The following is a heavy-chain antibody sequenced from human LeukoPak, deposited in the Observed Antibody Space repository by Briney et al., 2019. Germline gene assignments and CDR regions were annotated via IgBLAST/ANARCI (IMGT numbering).Heavy chain of an antibody. CDR1: GFTFSSYE. J-gene: IGHJ4*02. Sequence: PGGSLRLSCAASGFTFSSYEMNWVRQAPGKGLEWVSYISSSGSTIYYADSVKGRFTISRDNSKNTLYLQMNSLRAEDTALYYCARSSHQMDIRFDFWGQGTLVTVSS. CDR2: ISSSGSTI. CDR3: ARSSHQMDIRFDF. D-gene: IGHD5-24*01. V-gene: IGHV3-48*03.